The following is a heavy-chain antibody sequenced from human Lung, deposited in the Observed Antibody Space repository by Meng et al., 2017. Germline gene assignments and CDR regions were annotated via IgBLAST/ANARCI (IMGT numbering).Heavy chain of an antibody. Sequence: QVHLTHVGEGLLKPSETLSLSCVVSGGSFSDYYWSWIRQPPGKGLEWIGEINHSGSTNYNPSLESRATISVDTSQNNLSLKLSSVTAADSAVYYCARGPTTMAHDFDYWGQGTLVTVSS. V-gene: IGHV4-34*01. CDR3: ARGPTTMAHDFDY. J-gene: IGHJ4*02. CDR1: GGSFSDYY. CDR2: INHSGST. D-gene: IGHD4-11*01.